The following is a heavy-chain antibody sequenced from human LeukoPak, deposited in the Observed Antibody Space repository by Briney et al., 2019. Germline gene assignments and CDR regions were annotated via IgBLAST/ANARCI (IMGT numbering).Heavy chain of an antibody. CDR1: GFTFRNYA. J-gene: IGHJ2*01. D-gene: IGHD1/OR15-1a*01. CDR3: VRNQWVEQYWYFDL. V-gene: IGHV3-23*01. CDR2: INGADTTT. Sequence: GGSLRLSCAASGFTFRNYAMSWVRQAPGKGLEWVSGINGADTTTLYADSVKGRFTISRDNSKNALFLQKNSRRAEDTAVYYCVRNQWVEQYWYFDLWGRGTLVTVSS.